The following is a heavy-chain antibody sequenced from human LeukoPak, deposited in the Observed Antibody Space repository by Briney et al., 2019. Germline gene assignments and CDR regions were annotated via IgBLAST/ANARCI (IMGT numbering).Heavy chain of an antibody. CDR2: ISAYNGNT. CDR3: ARGLDSSGYYHIPDFDY. J-gene: IGHJ4*02. D-gene: IGHD3-22*01. Sequence: GASVKVSCKASGYSFTSYGISWVRQAPGQGLEWMGWISAYNGNTNYAQKLQGRVTMTTDTSTSTAYMELRSLRSDDTAVYYCARGLDSSGYYHIPDFDYWGQGTLVTVSS. CDR1: GYSFTSYG. V-gene: IGHV1-18*01.